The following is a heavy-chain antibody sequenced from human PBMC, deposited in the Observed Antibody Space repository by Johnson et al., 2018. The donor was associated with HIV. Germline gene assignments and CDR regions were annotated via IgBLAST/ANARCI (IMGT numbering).Heavy chain of an antibody. V-gene: IGHV3-23*04. J-gene: IGHJ3*02. CDR1: GFTFRNYA. CDR3: ARDSGLLLWSQGGFSAFDI. CDR2: ISGSGGST. Sequence: VQLVESGGDLVQPGGSLRLSCAASGFTFRNYALTWVRQAPGKGLDWVSSISGSGGSTHYADSVQGRFTISRDNSKSTLYLQMNSLRAEDTAVYYCARDSGLLLWSQGGFSAFDIWGQGTMVTVSS. D-gene: IGHD3-10*01.